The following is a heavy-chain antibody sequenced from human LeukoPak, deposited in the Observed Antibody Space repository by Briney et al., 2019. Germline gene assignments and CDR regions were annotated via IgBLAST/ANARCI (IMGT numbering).Heavy chain of an antibody. CDR3: ARKGYCSSTSCYRGRVWYFDL. CDR2: IYHSGST. D-gene: IGHD2-2*01. CDR1: GGSISSGGYS. V-gene: IGHV4-30-2*01. J-gene: IGHJ2*01. Sequence: SQTLSLTCAVSGGSISSGGYSWSWIRQPPGKGLEWIGYIYHSGSTYYNPSLKSRVTISVDRPKNQFSLKLSSVTAADTAVYYCARKGYCSSTSCYRGRVWYFDLWGRGTLVTVSS.